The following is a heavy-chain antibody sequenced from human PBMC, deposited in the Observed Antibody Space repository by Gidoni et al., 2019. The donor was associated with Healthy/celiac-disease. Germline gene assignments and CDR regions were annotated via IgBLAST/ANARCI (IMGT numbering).Heavy chain of an antibody. J-gene: IGHJ4*02. V-gene: IGHV3-15*01. CDR1: GFTFSNAW. D-gene: IGHD3-22*01. CDR3: TTQFGVYYDSSGYLPDY. CDR2: IKSKTDGGTT. Sequence: EVQLVESGGGLVKPGGSLRLSCAASGFTFSNAWMSWVRQAPGKGLEWVGRIKSKTDGGTTDYAAPVKGRFTISRDDSKNTLYLQMNSLKTEDTAVYYCTTQFGVYYDSSGYLPDYWGQGTLVTVSS.